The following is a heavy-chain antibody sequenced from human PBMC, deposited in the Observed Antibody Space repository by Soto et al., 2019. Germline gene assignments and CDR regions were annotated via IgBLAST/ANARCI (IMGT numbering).Heavy chain of an antibody. CDR1: GFTFRSYA. CDR2: IWYDGINK. V-gene: IGHV3-30*04. D-gene: IGHD5-18*01. J-gene: IGHJ4*02. Sequence: GGSLRLSCAASGFTFRSYAMHWVRQAPGKGLEWVAVIWYDGINKYYADSVKGRFTISRDNSKNTLYLQMNSLRAEDTAVYYCARDPQVDTAMVSYFDYWGQGTLVTVSS. CDR3: ARDPQVDTAMVSYFDY.